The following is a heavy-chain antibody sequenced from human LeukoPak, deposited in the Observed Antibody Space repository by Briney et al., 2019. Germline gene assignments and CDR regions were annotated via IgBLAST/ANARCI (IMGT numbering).Heavy chain of an antibody. D-gene: IGHD6-19*01. V-gene: IGHV3-7*01. CDR2: IKQDGSEK. Sequence: GGSLRLSCAASGFTFSSYWMSWARQAPGKGLEWVANIKQDGSEKYYVDSVKGRFTISRDNAKNSLYLQMNSLRAEDTAVYYCARGSSGWYVEYYFDYWGQGTLVTVSS. CDR3: ARGSSGWYVEYYFDY. CDR1: GFTFSSYW. J-gene: IGHJ4*02.